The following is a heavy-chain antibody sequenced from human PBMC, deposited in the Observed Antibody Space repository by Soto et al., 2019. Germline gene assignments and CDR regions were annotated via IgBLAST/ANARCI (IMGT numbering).Heavy chain of an antibody. J-gene: IGHJ6*02. D-gene: IGHD2-21*02. Sequence: GGSLRLSCAASGFTFSSYGMHWVRQAPGKWLEWVAVIWYDGSNKYYADSVKGRFTISRDNSKNTLYLQMNSLRAEDTAVYYCARDSCGGDCPYYYYYGMDVWGQGTTVTVSS. CDR3: ARDSCGGDCPYYYYYGMDV. V-gene: IGHV3-33*01. CDR2: IWYDGSNK. CDR1: GFTFSSYG.